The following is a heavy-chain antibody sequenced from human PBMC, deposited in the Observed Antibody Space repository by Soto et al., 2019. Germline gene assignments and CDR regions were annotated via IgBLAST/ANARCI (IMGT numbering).Heavy chain of an antibody. V-gene: IGHV1-18*01. CDR3: GRGRSGELVVFY. D-gene: IGHD6-6*01. CDR1: GYTFTSCA. Sequence: QVQLVQSGAEVKKPGASVKVSCKASGYTFTSCAISWVRQAPGQGLEWMGWISPYNGNTKYAQKFQGRVTMTKDTSIRTVFMELTNLSPDDTAVYYCGRGRSGELVVFYWGQGTLVTVHS. J-gene: IGHJ4*02. CDR2: ISPYNGNT.